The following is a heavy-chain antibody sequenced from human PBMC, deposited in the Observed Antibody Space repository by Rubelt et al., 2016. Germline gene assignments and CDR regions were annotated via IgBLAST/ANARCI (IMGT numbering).Heavy chain of an antibody. Sequence: QVQLQESGPGLVKASETLSLTCTISAGSISTFYWSWIRQPPGKGLEWIGYIYYSGSTNSNPSLKSRLTISVDTSRNQFSLNLSSVPAADTAVYYCARGWGSGSSPYYYGLDVWGQGTTVTVSS. D-gene: IGHD3-10*01. V-gene: IGHV4-59*01. CDR3: ARGWGSGSSPYYYGLDV. CDR2: IYYSGST. J-gene: IGHJ6*02. CDR1: AGSISTFY.